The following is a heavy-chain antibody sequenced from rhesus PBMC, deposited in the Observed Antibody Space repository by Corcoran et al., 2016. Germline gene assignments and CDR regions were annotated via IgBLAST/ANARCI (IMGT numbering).Heavy chain of an antibody. CDR2: IYSNSEST. CDR3: AREVDDSGYPFDY. CDR1: GVSIGGSYY. D-gene: IGHD3-28*01. V-gene: IGHV4S12*01. Sequence: QVQLQESGPGVVKPSETLSLTCAVSGVSIGGSYYWRWIRPPPGKGLEWIGSIYSNSESTNYNPSLKSRVTSSKDTSKNQFSLKLSSVTATDTAVYYCAREVDDSGYPFDYWGQGVLVTVSS. J-gene: IGHJ4*01.